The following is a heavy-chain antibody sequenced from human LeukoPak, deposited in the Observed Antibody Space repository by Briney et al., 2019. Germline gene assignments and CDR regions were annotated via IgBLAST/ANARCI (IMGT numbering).Heavy chain of an antibody. V-gene: IGHV3-23*01. CDR3: ARDWPYDY. J-gene: IGHJ4*02. Sequence: GGSLRLSCAASGFTFSNYAMSWVRQAPGKGLEWVSAISSSGGTTYYADSVKGRFTISRDNSKHTLYLQMNSLRAEDTAVYYCARDWPYDYWGQGTLVTVSS. CDR2: ISSSGGTT. CDR1: GFTFSNYA.